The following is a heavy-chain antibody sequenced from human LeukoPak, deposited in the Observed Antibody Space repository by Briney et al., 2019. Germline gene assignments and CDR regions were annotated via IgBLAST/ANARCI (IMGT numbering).Heavy chain of an antibody. J-gene: IGHJ3*02. CDR2: ISWNSGSI. CDR3: AKANGELFAFDI. D-gene: IGHD3-10*01. CDR1: GFTFSSYS. Sequence: GGSLRLSCAASGFTFSSYSMNWVRQAPGKGLEWVSGISWNSGSIGYADSVKGRFTISRDNAKNSLYLQMNSLRAEDTALYYCAKANGELFAFDIWGQGTMVTVSS. V-gene: IGHV3-9*01.